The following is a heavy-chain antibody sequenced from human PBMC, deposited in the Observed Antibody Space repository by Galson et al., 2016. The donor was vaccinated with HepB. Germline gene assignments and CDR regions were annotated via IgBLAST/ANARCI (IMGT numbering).Heavy chain of an antibody. D-gene: IGHD5-12*01. J-gene: IGHJ5*02. CDR2: MYYTGSR. V-gene: IGHV4-39*01. CDR3: ARQDVDIVVTIGWFDP. Sequence: SETLSLTCTVSGGSISSSDYCWGWIRQTPGKGLEWIVSMYYTGSRYYNPSLKSRVTMSMDTSNNQFSLNLTSVTAADTAVYYCARQDVDIVVTIGWFDPWGQGTQVTVSS. CDR1: GGSISSSDYC.